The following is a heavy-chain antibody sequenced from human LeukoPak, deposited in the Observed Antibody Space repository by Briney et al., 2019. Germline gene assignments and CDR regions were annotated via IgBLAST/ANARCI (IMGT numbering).Heavy chain of an antibody. Sequence: GGSLRLSCAASEFSVGSNYMSWVRQAPGKGLEWVANIKQDGSDKFYVDSVNGRFTISRDNAKNSLYLQMNTLRVEDTAIYYCATFSGAHHKTFDSWGQGTLVTVSS. CDR1: EFSVGSNY. J-gene: IGHJ4*02. CDR2: IKQDGSDK. V-gene: IGHV3-7*01. D-gene: IGHD1-14*01. CDR3: ATFSGAHHKTFDS.